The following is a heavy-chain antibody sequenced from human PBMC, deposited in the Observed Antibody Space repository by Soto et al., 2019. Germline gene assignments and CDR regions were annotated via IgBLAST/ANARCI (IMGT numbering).Heavy chain of an antibody. CDR2: ISSSSTI. J-gene: IGHJ4*02. D-gene: IGHD3-3*01. CDR3: AREFFYDY. CDR1: RFTFSNYN. V-gene: IGHV3-48*02. Sequence: EVQLVESGGGLVQPGGSLRLSCAASRFTFSNYNMNWVRQAPGKGLEWVSYISSSSTIYYADSVKGRFTISRDNAKNSLYLQMNSLSDEDTAVYYCAREFFYDYWGQGTLVTVSS.